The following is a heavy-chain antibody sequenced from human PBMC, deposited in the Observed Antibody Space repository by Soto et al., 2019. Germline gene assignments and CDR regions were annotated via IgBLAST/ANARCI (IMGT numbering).Heavy chain of an antibody. CDR3: ARESGENWTYEAH. D-gene: IGHD1-7*01. J-gene: IGHJ1*01. CDR1: GASVSDFS. V-gene: IGHV4-4*07. Sequence: QGQHLEPGPGLVKPWATLSLPSPFLGASVSDFSWGGIRRPPGKGLEWIGRITVNGITQYTPSFRSRVTMSMDTSRNQFSLNLQSATAADTALYYCARESGENWTYEAHWGQGTLVTVSS. CDR2: ITVNGIT.